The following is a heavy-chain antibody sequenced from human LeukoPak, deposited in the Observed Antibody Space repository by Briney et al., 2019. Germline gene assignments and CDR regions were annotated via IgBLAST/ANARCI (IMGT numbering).Heavy chain of an antibody. Sequence: ASVKVSCKASGDTFTSYYMHWVRQAPGQGLEWMGIINPSGDSTSSAQTFQGRVTMTRDMSTSTVYMALSSLRAEDTAVYYCARPPYGDYPYYSYYMDVWGKGTTVTVSS. J-gene: IGHJ6*03. CDR3: ARPPYGDYPYYSYYMDV. V-gene: IGHV1-46*01. D-gene: IGHD4-17*01. CDR2: INPSGDST. CDR1: GDTFTSYY.